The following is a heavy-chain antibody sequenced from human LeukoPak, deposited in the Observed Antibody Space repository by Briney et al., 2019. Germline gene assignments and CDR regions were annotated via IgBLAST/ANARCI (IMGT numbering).Heavy chain of an antibody. V-gene: IGHV4-30-2*01. CDR3: ARVQYRFSPAHFDY. CDR2: IFHTGSA. D-gene: IGHD6-6*01. J-gene: IGHJ4*02. CDR1: SGSISSGDYY. Sequence: SETLSLTCTVSSGSISSGDYYWSWIRQPPGKGLDWIGYIFHTGSAYYNPSLESRVTISLDRSKNQFSLKLSSVTAADTAIYYCARVQYRFSPAHFDYWGQGTLVTVSS.